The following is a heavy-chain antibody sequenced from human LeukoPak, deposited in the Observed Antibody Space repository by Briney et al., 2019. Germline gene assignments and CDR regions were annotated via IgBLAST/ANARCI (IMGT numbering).Heavy chain of an antibody. V-gene: IGHV3-11*01. CDR2: ISMSGSVI. D-gene: IGHD3-22*01. CDR1: GFNFRDYY. Sequence: PAGSLRLSCAASGFNFRDYYMSWIRQAPGKGLEWISYISMSGSVIQYSDSVKGRFTTSRDNVKNSLHLQMDSLRVDDTAVYYCARGGWSRGWFDPWGQGTLVSVSS. J-gene: IGHJ5*02. CDR3: ARGGWSRGWFDP.